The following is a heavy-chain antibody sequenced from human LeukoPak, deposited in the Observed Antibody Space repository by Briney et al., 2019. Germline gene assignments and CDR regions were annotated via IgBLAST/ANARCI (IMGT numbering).Heavy chain of an antibody. CDR2: IWYGGSNK. D-gene: IGHD2-2*01. CDR1: GFTFSSYG. Sequence: PGGSLRLSCAASGFTFSSYGMHWVRQAPGKGLEWVAVIWYGGSNKYYADSVKGRFTISRDNSKNTLYLQMNSLRAEDTAVYYCAKGVPAALCMDVWGKGTTVTVSS. V-gene: IGHV3-30*02. CDR3: AKGVPAALCMDV. J-gene: IGHJ6*03.